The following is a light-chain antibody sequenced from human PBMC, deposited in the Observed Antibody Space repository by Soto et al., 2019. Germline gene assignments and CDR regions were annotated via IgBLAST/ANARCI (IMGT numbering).Light chain of an antibody. Sequence: DIQMTQSPSSLSASVGDRVTITCRASQSISSYLNWYQQKPGKAPKLLIYAASSLQSGVPSRFSGSGSGTDFTLTISSLQPEDFATYYLQQSYSTPTFGQGTRVEIK. V-gene: IGKV1-39*01. CDR1: QSISSY. J-gene: IGKJ5*01. CDR2: AAS. CDR3: QQSYSTPT.